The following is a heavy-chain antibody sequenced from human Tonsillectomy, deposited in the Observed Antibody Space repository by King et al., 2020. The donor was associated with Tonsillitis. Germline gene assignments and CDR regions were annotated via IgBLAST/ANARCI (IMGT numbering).Heavy chain of an antibody. V-gene: IGHV1-18*01. Sequence: QLVQSGAEVKKPGASVKVSCRASGYTFTSYGISWVRQAPGQGLEWRAWISPYNGYKNYAQKLQGRVTMTTDTSTNTAYMEVRSLRYDDTAVYYCARDIGAAAGTSPGYWGQGTLVAVSS. J-gene: IGHJ4*02. CDR3: ARDIGAAAGTSPGY. CDR1: GYTFTSYG. CDR2: ISPYNGYK. D-gene: IGHD6-13*01.